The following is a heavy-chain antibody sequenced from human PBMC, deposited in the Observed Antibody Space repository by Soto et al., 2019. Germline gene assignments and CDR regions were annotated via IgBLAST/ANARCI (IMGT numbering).Heavy chain of an antibody. J-gene: IGHJ5*02. Sequence: GESLKISCKGSGYSFTSYWISWVRQMPGKGLEWMGRIDPSDSYTNYSPSFQGHVTISADKSISTAYLQWSSLKASDTAMYYCARGPPPDPSMEYYGSGSPNWFDPWGQGTLVTVS. CDR2: IDPSDSYT. V-gene: IGHV5-10-1*01. D-gene: IGHD3-10*01. CDR3: ARGPPPDPSMEYYGSGSPNWFDP. CDR1: GYSFTSYW.